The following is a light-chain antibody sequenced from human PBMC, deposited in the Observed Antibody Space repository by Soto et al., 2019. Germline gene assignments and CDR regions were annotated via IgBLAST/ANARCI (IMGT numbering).Light chain of an antibody. CDR1: QSISSW. J-gene: IGKJ4*01. CDR2: DAS. CDR3: QQYNNWPLT. Sequence: DIQMTQSPSTLSATLGDRVPITCRASQSISSWLAWYQQKPGKAPKLLIYDASSLESGVPSRFSGSGSGTEFTLTISSLQSEDFAVYYCQQYNNWPLTFGGGTKVEI. V-gene: IGKV1-5*01.